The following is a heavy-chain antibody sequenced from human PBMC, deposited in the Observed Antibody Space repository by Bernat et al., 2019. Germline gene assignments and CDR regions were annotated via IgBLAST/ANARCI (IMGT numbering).Heavy chain of an antibody. D-gene: IGHD3-22*01. V-gene: IGHV3-30-3*01. CDR2: ISYDGSNK. Sequence: QVQLVESGGGVVQPGRSLRLSCAASGFTFSSYAMHWVRQAPGKGLEWVAVISYDGSNKYYADSVKGRFTISRDNSKSTLYLQMNSLRAEDTAVYYCARDWAVVAPDAFDIWGQGTMVTVSS. J-gene: IGHJ3*02. CDR1: GFTFSSYA. CDR3: ARDWAVVAPDAFDI.